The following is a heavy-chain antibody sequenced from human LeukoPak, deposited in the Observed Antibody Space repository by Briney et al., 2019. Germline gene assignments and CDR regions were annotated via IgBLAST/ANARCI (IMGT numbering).Heavy chain of an antibody. Sequence: SETLSLTCTVSGGSISSHDWTWIRQPAGKGLEWIGRIYISGSPNYNPSLKSRVTISVDTSKNQFSLKLSSVTAADTAVYYCARDYYDSSGYYPLDVWGKGTTVTISS. D-gene: IGHD3-22*01. CDR2: IYISGSP. V-gene: IGHV4-4*07. CDR3: ARDYYDSSGYYPLDV. CDR1: GGSISSHD. J-gene: IGHJ6*04.